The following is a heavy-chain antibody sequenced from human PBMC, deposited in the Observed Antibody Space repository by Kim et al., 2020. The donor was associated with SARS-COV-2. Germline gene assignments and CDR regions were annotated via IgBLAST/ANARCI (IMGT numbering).Heavy chain of an antibody. CDR1: GYNFISYG. J-gene: IGHJ5*02. Sequence: ASVKVSCKASGYNFISYGISWVRQAPGKGLEWMGWISAYNGNTNYAQKLQGRVIMTTDTSTSTAYMDLRSLRSDDTAVYYCARDAAVEWTTVTTNWFDPWGQGTLVTVSS. CDR2: ISAYNGNT. D-gene: IGHD4-17*01. CDR3: ARDAAVEWTTVTTNWFDP. V-gene: IGHV1-18*01.